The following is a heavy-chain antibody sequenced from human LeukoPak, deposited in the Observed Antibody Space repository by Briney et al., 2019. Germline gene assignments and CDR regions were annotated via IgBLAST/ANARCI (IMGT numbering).Heavy chain of an antibody. J-gene: IGHJ4*02. D-gene: IGHD1-26*01. CDR1: GYTFTSYG. CDR3: AREEIQVGADLFDY. Sequence: ASVKVSCKASGYTFTSYGISWVRQAPGQGLEWMGWISAYNGNTNYAQKLQGRVTMTTDTSTSTAYMELRSLRSDDTAVYYCAREEIQVGADLFDYWGQGTLVTVSS. V-gene: IGHV1-18*01. CDR2: ISAYNGNT.